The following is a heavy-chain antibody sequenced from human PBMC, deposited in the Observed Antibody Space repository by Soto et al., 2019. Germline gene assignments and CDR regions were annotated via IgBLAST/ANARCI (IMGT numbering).Heavy chain of an antibody. D-gene: IGHD3-16*01. CDR1: GFTFSSYD. J-gene: IGHJ3*02. V-gene: IGHV3-13*04. Sequence: EVQLVESGGGLVQPGGSLRLSCAASGFTFSSYDMHWVRQATGKGLEWVSAIGTAGDTYYLGSVKGRFTISTENAKNSFYLQMNRLRAGDTAVYYCARDTRGDAFEIWGQGTMVTVSS. CDR3: ARDTRGDAFEI. CDR2: IGTAGDT.